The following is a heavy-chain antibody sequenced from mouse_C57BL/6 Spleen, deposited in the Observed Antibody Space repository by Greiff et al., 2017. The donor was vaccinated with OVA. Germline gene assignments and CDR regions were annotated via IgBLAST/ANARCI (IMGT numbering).Heavy chain of an antibody. V-gene: IGHV2-2*01. D-gene: IGHD1-3*01. CDR3: AKGSKGYFDV. CDR2: IWSGGST. Sequence: VQLVESGPGLVQPSQSLSITCTVSGFSLTSYGVHWVRQSPGKGLEWLGVIWSGGSTDYNAAFISRLSISKDNSKSQVFFKMNSLQADDTAIYYCAKGSKGYFDVWGTGTTVTVSS. J-gene: IGHJ1*03. CDR1: GFSLTSYG.